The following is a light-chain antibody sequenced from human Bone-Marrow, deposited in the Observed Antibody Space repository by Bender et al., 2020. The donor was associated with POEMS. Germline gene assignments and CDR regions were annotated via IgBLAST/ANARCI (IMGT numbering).Light chain of an antibody. V-gene: IGLV2-23*02. CDR2: EVT. Sequence: QSALAQPASVSGSPGQSITISCTGTSSDVGAHNLVSWYRQHPDKAPKLLIFEVTNRPSGVSHRFSGSKSGTTASLTISGLQAEDEADYYCCSYALIGNLVFGGGTKLTVL. CDR1: SSDVGAHNL. CDR3: CSYALIGNLV. J-gene: IGLJ2*01.